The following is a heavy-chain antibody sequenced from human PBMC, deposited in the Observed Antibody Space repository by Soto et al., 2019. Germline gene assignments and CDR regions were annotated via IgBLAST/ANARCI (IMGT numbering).Heavy chain of an antibody. CDR1: GGSFSGYY. CDR3: ARVIGIVATTTPFDY. CDR2: INHSGST. J-gene: IGHJ4*02. Sequence: PSETLSLTCAVYGGSFSGYYWSWIRQPPGKGLEWIGEINHSGSTNYNPSLKSRVTISVDTSKNQFSLKLSSVTAADTAVYYCARVIGIVATTTPFDYWGQGTLVTVPQ. D-gene: IGHD5-12*01. V-gene: IGHV4-34*01.